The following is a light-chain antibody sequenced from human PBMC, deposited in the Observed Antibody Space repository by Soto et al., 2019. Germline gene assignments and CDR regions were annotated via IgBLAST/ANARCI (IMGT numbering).Light chain of an antibody. Sequence: EIVLTQSPATLSLSPGERATLSCRASQTFSSHLAWYQQKPGQAPRLLIYDASKRATGIPARFSGRGSGTDVTLTINSLAPEDCAVYYCQQRSNWPPVITFGQGTRLEIK. J-gene: IGKJ5*01. CDR1: QTFSSH. CDR3: QQRSNWPPVIT. V-gene: IGKV3-11*01. CDR2: DAS.